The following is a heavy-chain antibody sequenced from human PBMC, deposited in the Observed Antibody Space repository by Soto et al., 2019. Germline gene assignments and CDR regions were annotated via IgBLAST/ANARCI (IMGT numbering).Heavy chain of an antibody. V-gene: IGHV3-15*01. CDR1: RFTFSNAW. CDR3: TTENGSGGRCTGWDV. Sequence: EVQLVESGGGLVKPGGSLRLSCAASRFTFSNAWMSWVRQAPGKGLEWVGRIKSKTDGGTTDYAAPVKGRFSISRDDSKNTLFLQMDSLKTEDTAVYYCTTENGSGGRCTGWDVWGKGTTVTVSS. CDR2: IKSKTDGGTT. D-gene: IGHD2-15*01. J-gene: IGHJ6*04.